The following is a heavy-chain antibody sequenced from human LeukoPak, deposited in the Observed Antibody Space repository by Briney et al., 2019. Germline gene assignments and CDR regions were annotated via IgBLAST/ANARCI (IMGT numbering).Heavy chain of an antibody. J-gene: IGHJ4*02. CDR1: GGSISSSSYA. CDR2: IYYSGTT. CDR3: VRLRFDFWSGYTNPYFDY. Sequence: SETLSLTCTVSGGSISSSSYAWGWIRQPPGKGLEWIGSIYYSGTTYYNPSLKSRVTISVDTSKIQFSLKLSSVAATDTAVYFCVRLRFDFWSGYTNPYFDYWGQGTLVTVSS. V-gene: IGHV4-39*01. D-gene: IGHD3-3*01.